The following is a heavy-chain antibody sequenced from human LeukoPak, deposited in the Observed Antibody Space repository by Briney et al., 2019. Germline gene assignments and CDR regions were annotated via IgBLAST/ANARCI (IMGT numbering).Heavy chain of an antibody. D-gene: IGHD2-2*01. Sequence: SETLSLTCAVYGGSFSGYYWSWIRQPPGKGLERIGEINHSGSTNYNPSLKSRVTISVDTSKNQFSLKLSSVTAADTAVYYCASLWPYQLSAFDIWGQGTMVTVSS. V-gene: IGHV4-34*01. CDR3: ASLWPYQLSAFDI. J-gene: IGHJ3*02. CDR2: INHSGST. CDR1: GGSFSGYY.